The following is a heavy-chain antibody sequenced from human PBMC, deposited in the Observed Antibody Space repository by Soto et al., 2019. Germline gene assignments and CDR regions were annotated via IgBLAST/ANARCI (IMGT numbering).Heavy chain of an antibody. CDR1: GFTFSSYA. CDR3: ARLGSGGGYIDRRVYGMGV. CDR2: ISYDGSNK. V-gene: IGHV3-30-3*01. Sequence: AWGSLRLSCAAYGFTFSSYARNWVRQAPGKGLEWVAVISYDGSNKYYADSVKGRFTISRDSSKNTLDLQMNLLSAEDTAVYYGARLGSGGGYIDRRVYGMGVWRQGTKVTACS. D-gene: IGHD3-10*01. J-gene: IGHJ6*02.